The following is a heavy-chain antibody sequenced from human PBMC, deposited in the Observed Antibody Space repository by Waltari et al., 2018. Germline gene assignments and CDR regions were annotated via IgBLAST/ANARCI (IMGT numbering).Heavy chain of an antibody. J-gene: IGHJ4*01. Sequence: QVQLHQWGAGPLKPSDTLSLPVPVPGESFLGYFRSWVRQSPGKGLEWLGSIHYSGSTNYNPTLESRLSLSVDTTKKQFSLKLTSVTAADAALYFCARYGEVPASYFFDHWGQGTLVTVSS. CDR2: IHYSGST. CDR3: ARYGEVPASYFFDH. V-gene: IGHV4-34*01. D-gene: IGHD2-21*01. CDR1: GESFLGYF.